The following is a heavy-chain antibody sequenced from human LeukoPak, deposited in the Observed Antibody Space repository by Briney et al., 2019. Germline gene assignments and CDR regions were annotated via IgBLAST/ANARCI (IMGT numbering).Heavy chain of an antibody. J-gene: IGHJ5*02. CDR3: AKEDYYDSSGPPGRWFDP. CDR1: GFTFDDYG. V-gene: IGHV3-20*04. Sequence: PGGSLRLSCAASGFTFDDYGMSWVRQAPGKGLEWVSGINWNGGSTGYADSVKGRFTISRDNSKNTLYLQMNSLRAEDTAVYYCAKEDYYDSSGPPGRWFDPWGQGTLVTVSS. CDR2: INWNGGST. D-gene: IGHD3-22*01.